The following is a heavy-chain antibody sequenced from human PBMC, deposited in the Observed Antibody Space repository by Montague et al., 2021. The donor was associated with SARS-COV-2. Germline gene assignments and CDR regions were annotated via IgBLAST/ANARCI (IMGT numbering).Heavy chain of an antibody. J-gene: IGHJ6*02. Sequence: SETLSLTCDVSGGSASSDNWWTWVRHTPGKGLEWIGEIYHTGKTDYSPSFRGRLTISIDKTKNQFSLILRSVTAADTAVYYLTRRPRRASGGGLDVWGQGTTVTVTS. CDR3: TRRPRRASGGGLDV. CDR1: GGSASSDNW. V-gene: IGHV4-4*02. CDR2: IYHTGKT. D-gene: IGHD2-15*01.